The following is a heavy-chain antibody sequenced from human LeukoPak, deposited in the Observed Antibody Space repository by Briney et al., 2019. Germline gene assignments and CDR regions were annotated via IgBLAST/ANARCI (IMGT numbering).Heavy chain of an antibody. CDR3: AKHRPGGVVYAMEG. D-gene: IGHD3-10*01. CDR2: ISASGGST. V-gene: IGHV3-23*01. Sequence: GGSLRLSCVGSGFAFDSYAMSWVRQAPGKGLEWVSGISASGGSTYYADSVKGRITISRDSPKNTLYLELSILRFDDTAIYYCAKHRPGGVVYAMEGLGQGTTVTV. CDR1: GFAFDSYA. J-gene: IGHJ6*01.